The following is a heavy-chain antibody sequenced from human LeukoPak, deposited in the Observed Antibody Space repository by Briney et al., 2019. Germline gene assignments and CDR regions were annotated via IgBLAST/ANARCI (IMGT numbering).Heavy chain of an antibody. J-gene: IGHJ4*02. V-gene: IGHV4-39*01. Sequence: PSETLSLTCTVSGGSISSSSYYWGWFRQPPGKGLEWIGSIYYSGSTYYNPSLKSRVTISVDTSKNQFSLKLSSVTAADTAVYYCASPRSYYYGFGGFDYWGQGTLVTVSS. D-gene: IGHD3-10*01. CDR1: GGSISSSSYY. CDR3: ASPRSYYYGFGGFDY. CDR2: IYYSGST.